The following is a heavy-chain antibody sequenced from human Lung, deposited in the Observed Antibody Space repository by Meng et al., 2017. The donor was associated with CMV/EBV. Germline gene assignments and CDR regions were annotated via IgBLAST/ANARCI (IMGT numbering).Heavy chain of an antibody. CDR1: GYTFIGYY. D-gene: IGHD3-10*01. V-gene: IGHV1-2*02. CDR2: IKPNNGGT. CDR3: GRGQRAIVTMLRGAGIGDNGLDD. J-gene: IGHJ6*02. Sequence: ASVKVSXKASGYTFIGYYMHWVRQAPGQGLEWMGWIKPNNGGTRYAQKFQGRVTMTRDTSISTAYVELSRLTSDDTAVYYCGRGQRAIVTMLRGAGIGDNGLDDWGQGTXVTVSS.